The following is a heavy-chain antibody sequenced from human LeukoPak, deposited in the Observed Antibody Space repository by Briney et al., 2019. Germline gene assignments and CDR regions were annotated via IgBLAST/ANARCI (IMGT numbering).Heavy chain of an antibody. J-gene: IGHJ4*02. V-gene: IGHV3-48*01. Sequence: TGGSLRLSCGASGITFSSYSMNWVRQAPGKGLEWVSYISSSGSTKYYADSVKGRFTISRDNARNSLYLQMNNLRVDDTAIYYCGRNLYRTGWRNYLDSWGQGTLVTVSS. D-gene: IGHD6-19*01. CDR2: ISSSGSTK. CDR1: GITFSSYS. CDR3: GRNLYRTGWRNYLDS.